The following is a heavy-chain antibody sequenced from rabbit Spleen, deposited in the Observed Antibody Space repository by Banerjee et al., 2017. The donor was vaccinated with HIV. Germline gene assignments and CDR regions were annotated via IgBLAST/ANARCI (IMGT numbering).Heavy chain of an antibody. D-gene: IGHD8-1*01. J-gene: IGHJ6*01. Sequence: QEQLVESGGDLVKPGTSLTLTCTASGFSFSSSYYICWVRQAPGKGLECIACIYTGSSGSTYSATWAKGRFTCSKTSSTTVTLQMTSLTVADTATYFCARDTGSSFSSYGMDLWGPGTLVTVS. V-gene: IGHV1S45*01. CDR3: ARDTGSSFSSYGMDL. CDR1: GFSFSSSYY. CDR2: IYTGSSGST.